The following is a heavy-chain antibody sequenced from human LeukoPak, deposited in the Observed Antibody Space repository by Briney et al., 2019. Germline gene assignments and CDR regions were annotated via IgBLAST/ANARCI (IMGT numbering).Heavy chain of an antibody. CDR3: AKDTRGYYYGSGSYYPYYYYGMDV. CDR2: ISYDGSNK. J-gene: IGHJ6*02. V-gene: IGHV3-30*18. Sequence: GGSLRLSCAASGFTFSSYGMHWVRQAPGQGLEWVAVISYDGSNKYYADSVKGRFTISRDNSKNTLYLQMNSLRAEDTAVYYCAKDTRGYYYGSGSYYPYYYYGMDVWGQGTTVTVSS. D-gene: IGHD3-10*01. CDR1: GFTFSSYG.